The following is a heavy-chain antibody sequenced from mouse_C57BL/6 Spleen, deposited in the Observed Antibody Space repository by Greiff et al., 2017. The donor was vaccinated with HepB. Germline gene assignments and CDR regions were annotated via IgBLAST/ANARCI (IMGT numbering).Heavy chain of an antibody. Sequence: EVQGVESGGGLVKPGGSLKLSCAASGFTFSSYAMSWVRQTPEKRLEWVATISDGGSYTYYPDNVKGRFTISRDNAKNNLYLQMSHLKSEDTAMYYCARGYDYESFDYWGQGTTLTVSS. J-gene: IGHJ2*01. CDR3: ARGYDYESFDY. CDR1: GFTFSSYA. D-gene: IGHD2-4*01. CDR2: ISDGGSYT. V-gene: IGHV5-4*01.